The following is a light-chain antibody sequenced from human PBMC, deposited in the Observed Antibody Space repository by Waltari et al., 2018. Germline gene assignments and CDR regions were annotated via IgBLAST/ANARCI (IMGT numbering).Light chain of an antibody. J-gene: IGLJ2*01. V-gene: IGLV3-25*03. CDR2: KDS. Sequence: SYDLTQSPSVSVSPGQTARITCSGDALPKQYTYWYQQKPGQAPVAVIYKDSERPSGTPERFSVSSSGTTVTLTISGVQAEDEADYYCQSADSSGKIFGGGTKLTVL. CDR1: ALPKQY. CDR3: QSADSSGKI.